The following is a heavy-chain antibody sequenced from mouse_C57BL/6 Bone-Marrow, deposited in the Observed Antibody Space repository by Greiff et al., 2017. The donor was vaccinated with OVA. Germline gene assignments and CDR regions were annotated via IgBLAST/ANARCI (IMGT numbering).Heavy chain of an antibody. Sequence: VQLQQSGPGLVQPSQSLSITCTVSGFSLTSYGVHWVRQPPGKGLEWLGVIWSGGSTDYNAAFISRLSISKDNSKIQVFFKMNSLQADDTAIYYCAKMGYSNYERGYYAMDYWGQGTSVTVSS. V-gene: IGHV2-4*01. D-gene: IGHD2-5*01. CDR3: AKMGYSNYERGYYAMDY. J-gene: IGHJ4*01. CDR2: IWSGGST. CDR1: GFSLTSYG.